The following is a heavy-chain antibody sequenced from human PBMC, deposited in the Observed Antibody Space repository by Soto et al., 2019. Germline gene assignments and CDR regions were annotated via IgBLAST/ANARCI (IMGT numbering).Heavy chain of an antibody. V-gene: IGHV3-23*01. CDR3: AKKFDVDSPSFDY. D-gene: IGHD3-9*01. Sequence: EVRLLESGGGLVQPGGSLRLSCAASGFTFSSYAMSWVRQAPGEGLEWVSGLGRSGSGIYYADSVKGRFTISRDNSKNTLSLQMNSLRAEDTAVYYCAKKFDVDSPSFDYWGQGILVTVSS. J-gene: IGHJ4*02. CDR1: GFTFSSYA. CDR2: LGRSGSGI.